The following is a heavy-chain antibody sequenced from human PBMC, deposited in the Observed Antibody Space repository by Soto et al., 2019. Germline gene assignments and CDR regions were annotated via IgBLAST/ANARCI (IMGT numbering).Heavy chain of an antibody. D-gene: IGHD5-12*01. V-gene: IGHV1-18*01. CDR3: AREGVAPYYDSGMDV. J-gene: IGHJ6*02. Sequence: QVQLVQSGAEVKKPGASVKVSCKASGYTFTRSGISWVRQAPGQGLEWMGWISTYNGDTNYAQTFQGRVTMTTDTSTSTVYMELRSLRSDDTAVDYGAREGVAPYYDSGMDVWGQGTPVTVSS. CDR2: ISTYNGDT. CDR1: GYTFTRSG.